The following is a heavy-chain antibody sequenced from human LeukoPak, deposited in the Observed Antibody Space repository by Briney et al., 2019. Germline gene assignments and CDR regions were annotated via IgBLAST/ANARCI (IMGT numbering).Heavy chain of an antibody. CDR2: ISYDGSNK. CDR1: GFTFSSYA. V-gene: IGHV3-30*04. D-gene: IGHD6-13*01. Sequence: GGSLRLSCAASGFTFSSYAMHWVRQAPGKGLGWVAVISYDGSNKYYADSVKGRFTISRDNSKNTLYLQMNSLRAEDTAVYYCAKTAGIAAAADFDYWGQGTLVTVSS. J-gene: IGHJ4*02. CDR3: AKTAGIAAAADFDY.